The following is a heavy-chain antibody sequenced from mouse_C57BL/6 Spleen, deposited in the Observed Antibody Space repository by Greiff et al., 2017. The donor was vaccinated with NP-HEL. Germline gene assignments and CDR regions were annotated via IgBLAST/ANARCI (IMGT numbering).Heavy chain of an antibody. CDR2: IDPSDSYT. V-gene: IGHV1-50*01. CDR3: ARLGPPPTGGFAY. J-gene: IGHJ3*01. CDR1: GYTFTSYW. Sequence: QVQLQQPGAELVKPGASVKLSCKASGYTFTSYWMQWVKQRPGQGLEWIGEIDPSDSYTNYNQKFKGKATLTVDTSSSTAYMQLSSLTSEDSAVYYCARLGPPPTGGFAYWGQGTLVTVSA.